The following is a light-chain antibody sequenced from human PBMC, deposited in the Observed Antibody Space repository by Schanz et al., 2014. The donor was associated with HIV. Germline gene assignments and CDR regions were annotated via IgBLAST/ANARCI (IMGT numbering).Light chain of an antibody. CDR1: QSVKSNF. V-gene: IGKV3-20*01. J-gene: IGKJ1*01. CDR2: GAS. CDR3: QQSNSTPCT. Sequence: EIVLTQSPGTLSLSPGERGTLSCRASQSVKSNFIGWYQQKPGQAPRLLIYGASIRQAGIPDRISGSGSGTYFTLTISRLQPEDFATYYCQQSNSTPCTFGQGTKVEIK.